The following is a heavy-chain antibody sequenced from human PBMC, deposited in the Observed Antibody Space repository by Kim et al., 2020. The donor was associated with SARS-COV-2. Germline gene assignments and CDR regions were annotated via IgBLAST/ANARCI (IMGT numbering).Heavy chain of an antibody. CDR2: IWYDGSNK. D-gene: IGHD2-2*01. Sequence: GGSLRLSCAASGFTFSSYGMHWVRQAPGKGLEWVAVIWYDGSNKYYADSVKGRFTISRDNSKNTLYLQMNSLRAEDTAVYYCARDPSTDYFDYWGQGTLVTVSS. CDR3: ARDPSTDYFDY. V-gene: IGHV3-33*01. CDR1: GFTFSSYG. J-gene: IGHJ4*02.